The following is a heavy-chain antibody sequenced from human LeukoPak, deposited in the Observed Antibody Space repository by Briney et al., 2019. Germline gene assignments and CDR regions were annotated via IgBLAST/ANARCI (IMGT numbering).Heavy chain of an antibody. Sequence: GESLKISCKGSGSGFTDYWIGWVRQMPGKDLGWMGIIFPGNSDTRYSPSLQGQVTLSVDKSISSAYLEWSSPKASDTAMYYCARHSRSLYDSSGYRNDYWGQGTLVTVSS. CDR1: GSGFTDYW. D-gene: IGHD3-22*01. J-gene: IGHJ4*02. CDR3: ARHSRSLYDSSGYRNDY. CDR2: IFPGNSDT. V-gene: IGHV5-51*01.